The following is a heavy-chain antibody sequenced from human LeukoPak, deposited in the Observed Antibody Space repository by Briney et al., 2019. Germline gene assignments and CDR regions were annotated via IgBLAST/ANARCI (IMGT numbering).Heavy chain of an antibody. CDR2: ISGSGDST. J-gene: IGHJ5*02. V-gene: IGHV3-23*01. D-gene: IGHD2-15*01. CDR3: AKARGFCSGGSCYNPFDP. Sequence: GGSLRLSCAASGFSFSNYAMSWVRQAPGKGLEWVSCISGSGDSTYYADSVKGRFTISRDYSKNTLYVQMNSLRAEDTAVYYCAKARGFCSGGSCYNPFDPWGQGTLVTVSS. CDR1: GFSFSNYA.